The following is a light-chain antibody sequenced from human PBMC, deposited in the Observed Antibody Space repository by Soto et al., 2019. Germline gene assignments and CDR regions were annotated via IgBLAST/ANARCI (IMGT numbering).Light chain of an antibody. J-gene: IGKJ5*01. CDR3: QQRHMWPIT. V-gene: IGKV3-11*01. Sequence: EVVLTQSPVNLSYSPGKRATLSCRASQSFRGLLAWYQQTRGQAPRXXIYDAYNRETGIPPRFSGSGAGPACTRTISSLEPEDSAVDYCQQRHMWPITFGPGTRLEIK. CDR2: DAY. CDR1: QSFRGL.